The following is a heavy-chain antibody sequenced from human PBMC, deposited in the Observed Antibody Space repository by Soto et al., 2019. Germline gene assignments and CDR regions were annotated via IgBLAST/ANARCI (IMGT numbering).Heavy chain of an antibody. CDR2: IYYSGST. CDR1: GGSISSGGYY. Sequence: SETLSLTCTVSGGSISSGGYYWNWIRQHPGEGLEWIGYIYYSGSTYYNPSLKSRVTISVDTSKNQFSLKLSSVTAADTAVYHCATSRVNNHLDYWGQGTLVTVSS. V-gene: IGHV4-31*03. D-gene: IGHD1-20*01. J-gene: IGHJ4*02. CDR3: ATSRVNNHLDY.